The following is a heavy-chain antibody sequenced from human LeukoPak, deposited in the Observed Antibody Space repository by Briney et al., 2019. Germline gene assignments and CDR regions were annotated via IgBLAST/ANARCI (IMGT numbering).Heavy chain of an antibody. CDR1: GFTVSSNY. CDR3: ARAPSPETTFDY. CDR2: IYSGGST. Sequence: PGGSLRLSCAASGFTVSSNYMSWVRQAPGKGLEWVSVIYSGGSTYYADSVKGRLTISRDNSKNTLYLQMNSLRAEDTAVYYCARAPSPETTFDYWGQGTLVTVSS. J-gene: IGHJ4*02. D-gene: IGHD4-17*01. V-gene: IGHV3-53*01.